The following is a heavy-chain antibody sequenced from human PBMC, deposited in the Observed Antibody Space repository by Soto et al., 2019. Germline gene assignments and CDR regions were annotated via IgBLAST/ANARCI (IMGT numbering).Heavy chain of an antibody. D-gene: IGHD2-15*01. CDR2: IIPILGIA. Sequence: QVQLVQSGAEVKKPGSSVKVSCKASGGTFSSYTISWVRQAPGQGLEWMGRIIPILGIANYAQKFQGRVTITADKSTSTANMELSGLRSEDRAVYYCARDREYCSGGSCYQGGWFDPWGQGTLVTVSS. CDR3: ARDREYCSGGSCYQGGWFDP. J-gene: IGHJ5*02. V-gene: IGHV1-69*08. CDR1: GGTFSSYT.